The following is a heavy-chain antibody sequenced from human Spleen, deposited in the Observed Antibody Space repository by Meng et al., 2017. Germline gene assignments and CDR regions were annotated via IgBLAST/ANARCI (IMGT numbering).Heavy chain of an antibody. D-gene: IGHD3-22*01. CDR3: ARDDSSGYSFDN. J-gene: IGHJ4*02. V-gene: IGHV4-31*03. Sequence: QVQLQESGPGRGKPSQTLSLTCTVSGGSISSGGYYWSWIRQHPGKGLEWIGYIHYSGSTYYNPSLKTRISISVDTSKKQFSLQLNSVTAADTAVYYCARDDSSGYSFDNWGQGTLVTVSS. CDR2: IHYSGST. CDR1: GGSISSGGYY.